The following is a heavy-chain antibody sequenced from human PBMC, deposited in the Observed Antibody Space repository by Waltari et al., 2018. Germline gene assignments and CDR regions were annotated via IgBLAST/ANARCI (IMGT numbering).Heavy chain of an antibody. CDR3: ATSPLDI. J-gene: IGHJ3*02. CDR1: FSRSW. Sequence: FSRSWMSWVRRAPGKGLEWVANIEEDGSDKNYVDSVKGRFTISRDNAKNSLYLQMNSLRAEDTAIYYCATSPLDIWGQGTTVTVSS. V-gene: IGHV3-7*01. CDR2: IEEDGSDK.